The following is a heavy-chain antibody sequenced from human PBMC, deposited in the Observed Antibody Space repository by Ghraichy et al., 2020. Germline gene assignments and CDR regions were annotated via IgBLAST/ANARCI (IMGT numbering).Heavy chain of an antibody. Sequence: ASVKVSCKTSGYTFTGYYIQWVRQSPGQGLEWMGWINPNSGATHYAQNFQGRVTMTRDTSIGTDYMELSSLRSDDTAVYFCASNGNHWLIEKDYYYIDVWGQWTTVTVSS. CDR1: GYTFTGYY. D-gene: IGHD1-14*01. CDR2: INPNSGAT. CDR3: ASNGNHWLIEKDYYYIDV. V-gene: IGHV1-2*02. J-gene: IGHJ6*03.